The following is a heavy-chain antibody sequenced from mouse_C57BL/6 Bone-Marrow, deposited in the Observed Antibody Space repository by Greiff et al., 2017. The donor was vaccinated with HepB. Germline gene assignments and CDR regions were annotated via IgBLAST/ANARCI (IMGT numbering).Heavy chain of an antibody. D-gene: IGHD3-2*02. J-gene: IGHJ3*01. Sequence: ESGPGLVKPSQSLSLTCSVTGYSITSGYYWNWIRQFPGNKLEWMGYISYDGSNNYNPSLKNRISITRDTSKNQFFLKLNSVTTEDTATYYCARGEAAQAKGFAYWGQGTLVTVSA. V-gene: IGHV3-6*01. CDR3: ARGEAAQAKGFAY. CDR2: ISYDGSN. CDR1: GYSITSGYY.